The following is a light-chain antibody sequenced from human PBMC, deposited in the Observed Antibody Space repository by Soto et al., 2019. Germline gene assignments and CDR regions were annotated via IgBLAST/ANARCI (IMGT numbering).Light chain of an antibody. CDR1: SSNIRNNY. Sequence: QSALTQPPSVSAAPRQKVTISCSGSSSNIRNNYVSWYQQLPGTAPKLLIYDNNKRPSGIPDRFSGSKSGTSATLGITGLQTGDEADYYCGTWDSSLSAYVFGNGTK. CDR2: DNN. J-gene: IGLJ1*01. V-gene: IGLV1-51*01. CDR3: GTWDSSLSAYV.